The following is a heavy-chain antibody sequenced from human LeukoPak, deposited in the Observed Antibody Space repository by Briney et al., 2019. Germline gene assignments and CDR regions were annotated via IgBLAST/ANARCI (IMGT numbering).Heavy chain of an antibody. D-gene: IGHD3-10*01. CDR2: IKGDGRGK. V-gene: IGHV3-7*03. CDR3: ARGESDP. J-gene: IGHJ5*02. Sequence: PGGSLRLSCAASGFPFSGDWMTWVRQAPGKGLQWVASIKGDGRGKYYVDSVKGRFTVSRDKAKKSLYLQMDSLRVEDMGMYYCARGESDPWGQGTLVTVSS. CDR1: GFPFSGDW.